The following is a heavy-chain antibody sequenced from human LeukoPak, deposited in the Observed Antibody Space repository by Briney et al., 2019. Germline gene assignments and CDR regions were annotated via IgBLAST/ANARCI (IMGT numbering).Heavy chain of an antibody. Sequence: SETLSLTCTVSGGSISDYYWSWIRQPPGKGLEWIGYIYYSGRTNYNPSLKSRATISVDTSRTQFSLKLYSVTAADTAVYYCARGTDRRRLINWFDPWGQGTLVTVSS. D-gene: IGHD2-8*02. CDR1: GGSISDYY. CDR3: ARGTDRRRLINWFDP. CDR2: IYYSGRT. V-gene: IGHV4-59*01. J-gene: IGHJ5*02.